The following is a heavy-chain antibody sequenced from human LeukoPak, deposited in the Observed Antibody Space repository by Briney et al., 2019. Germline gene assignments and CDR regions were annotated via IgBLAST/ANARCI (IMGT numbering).Heavy chain of an antibody. CDR3: AKDLALYYDFWSGYTRGAFDI. CDR2: IWYDGSKT. D-gene: IGHD3-3*01. V-gene: IGHV3-33*06. CDR1: GYTFSDYG. Sequence: GGSLRLSCEASGYTFSDYGMHWVRQAPGKGLEWVALIWYDGSKTYYADSVKGRFTISRDNSKNTLYLQMNSLRAEDTAVYYCAKDLALYYDFWSGYTRGAFDIWGQGTMVTVSS. J-gene: IGHJ3*02.